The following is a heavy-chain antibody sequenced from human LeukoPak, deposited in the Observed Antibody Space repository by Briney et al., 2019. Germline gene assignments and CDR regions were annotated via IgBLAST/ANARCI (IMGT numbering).Heavy chain of an antibody. Sequence: GGSLRLSCAASKFTFSSYWMHWVRQAPGKGLVWVSRINSDGSSTSYADSVKGQFTISRDNAKNTLYLQMNSLRAEDTAVYYCARDSSSWPPAGNYWGQGTLVTVSS. V-gene: IGHV3-74*01. CDR2: INSDGSST. CDR1: KFTFSSYW. CDR3: ARDSSSWPPAGNY. D-gene: IGHD6-13*01. J-gene: IGHJ4*02.